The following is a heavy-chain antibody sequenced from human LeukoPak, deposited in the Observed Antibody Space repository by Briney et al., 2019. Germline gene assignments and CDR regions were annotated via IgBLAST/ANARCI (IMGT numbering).Heavy chain of an antibody. CDR3: ARGNTHSSSWYPL. J-gene: IGHJ4*02. D-gene: IGHD6-13*01. Sequence: SETLSLTCAVYGGSFSGYYWSWIRQPPGKGLEWIGEINHSGSTNYNPSLKSRVTISVDTSKNQFSLKLSSVTAADTAVYYCARGNTHSSSWYPLWGQGTLVTVSS. CDR2: INHSGST. CDR1: GGSFSGYY. V-gene: IGHV4-34*01.